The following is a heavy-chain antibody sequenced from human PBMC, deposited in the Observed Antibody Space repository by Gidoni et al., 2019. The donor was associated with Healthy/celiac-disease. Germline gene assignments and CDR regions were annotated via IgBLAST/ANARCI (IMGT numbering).Heavy chain of an antibody. J-gene: IGHJ4*02. D-gene: IGHD3-22*01. Sequence: EVQLLDSGGGLVQPGGSLSLVCAASGLAFTSSALSWVRQAPWKGLEWVAAISGSGGSTYYADSVKGRFTISRDNSKNTLYLQMNSLRAEDTAVYYCAKDRVTSDPDYYDSSGYHPGAFDYWGQGTLVTVSS. CDR2: ISGSGGST. CDR3: AKDRVTSDPDYYDSSGYHPGAFDY. CDR1: GLAFTSSA. V-gene: IGHV3-23*01.